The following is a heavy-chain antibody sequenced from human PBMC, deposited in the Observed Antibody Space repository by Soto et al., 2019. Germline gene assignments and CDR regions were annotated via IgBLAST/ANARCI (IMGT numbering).Heavy chain of an antibody. CDR2: IYPGDSDT. V-gene: IGHV5-51*01. CDR1: GYSFTSYW. D-gene: IGHD3-9*01. Sequence: GESLKISCKGSGYSFTSYWIGGVRQMPGKGLEWMGIIYPGDSDTRYSPAFQGQVTISADKSISTAYLQWSSLKAAETAMYYGARHTTVLRYSPPSWYYYYGMDVWGQGTTGTVS. J-gene: IGHJ6*02. CDR3: ARHTTVLRYSPPSWYYYYGMDV.